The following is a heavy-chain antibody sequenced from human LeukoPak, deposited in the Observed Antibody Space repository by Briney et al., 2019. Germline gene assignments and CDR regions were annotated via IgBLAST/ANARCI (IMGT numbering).Heavy chain of an antibody. V-gene: IGHV3-23*01. CDR3: ARYCGAASCYSGFDY. D-gene: IGHD2-15*01. CDR2: ISGDGGT. J-gene: IGHJ4*02. Sequence: GGSLRLSCAASGFTFGSYVMSWVRQAPGKGAEWVSAISGDGGTYYADSVKGRFTISRDNSKNTLYLQMNSLGGEDTALYYCARYCGAASCYSGFDYWGQGTLVTVAS. CDR1: GFTFGSYV.